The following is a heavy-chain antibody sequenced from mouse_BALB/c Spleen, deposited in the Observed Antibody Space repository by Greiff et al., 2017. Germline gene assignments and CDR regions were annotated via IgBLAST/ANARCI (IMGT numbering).Heavy chain of an antibody. CDR1: GFTFSSYG. D-gene: IGHD2-2*01. J-gene: IGHJ4*01. Sequence: EVQLVESGGDLVKPGGSLKLSCAASGFTFSSYGMSWVRQTPDKRLEWVATISSGGSYTYYPDSVKGRFTISRDNAKNTLYLQMSSLKSEDTAMYYCAREQGYGFSMGYWGQGTSVTVSS. V-gene: IGHV5-6*01. CDR3: AREQGYGFSMGY. CDR2: ISSGGSYT.